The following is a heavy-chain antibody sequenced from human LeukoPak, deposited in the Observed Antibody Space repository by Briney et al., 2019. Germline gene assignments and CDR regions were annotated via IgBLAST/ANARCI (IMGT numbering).Heavy chain of an antibody. CDR1: GFTVSSNY. CDR2: IYSGGTT. D-gene: IGHD2-2*01. CDR3: AKGHQLSDLDY. V-gene: IGHV3-66*01. Sequence: GGSLRLSCAASGFTVSSNYMSWVRQAPGKGLEWVSVIYSGGTTYYADSVKGRFTISRDNSKNTLHLQMNSLRAEDTAVYYCAKGHQLSDLDYWGQGTLVTVSS. J-gene: IGHJ4*02.